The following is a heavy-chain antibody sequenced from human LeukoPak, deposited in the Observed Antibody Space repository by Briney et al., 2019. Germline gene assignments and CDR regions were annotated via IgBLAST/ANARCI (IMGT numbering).Heavy chain of an antibody. V-gene: IGHV4-39*07. CDR2: INHSGNT. CDR1: GGSISSSSYY. J-gene: IGHJ4*02. D-gene: IGHD5-18*01. Sequence: SETLSLTCTVSGGSISSSSYYWSWIRQPPGKGLEWIGEINHSGNTIYNPSLKSRVTISVDTSKNQFSLRLSSVTAADTTVYYCARGLRRYSKAFPFDYWGQGTLVTVSS. CDR3: ARGLRRYSKAFPFDY.